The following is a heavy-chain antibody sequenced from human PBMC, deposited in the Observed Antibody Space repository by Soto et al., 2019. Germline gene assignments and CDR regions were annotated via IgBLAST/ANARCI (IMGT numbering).Heavy chain of an antibody. J-gene: IGHJ4*01. Sequence: PGGFLRLSCVVSGFNLSGFWMSWVRQAPGKGLEWVANIKEDGTQTYYVDSVKGRFTISRDNAKNSLFLQMNSLRVEDTDVYYCVRDYFGPGPYWGQGTLVTVSS. CDR1: GFNLSGFW. CDR2: IKEDGTQT. V-gene: IGHV3-7*04. D-gene: IGHD3-10*01. CDR3: VRDYFGPGPY.